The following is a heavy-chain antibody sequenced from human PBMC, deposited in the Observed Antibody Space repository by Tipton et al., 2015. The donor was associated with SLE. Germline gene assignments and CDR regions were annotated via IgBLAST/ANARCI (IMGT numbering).Heavy chain of an antibody. CDR3: ARSRDGYNADGFEI. D-gene: IGHD5-24*01. CDR1: GGSFSDYY. CDR2: INHTGGT. V-gene: IGHV4-34*01. J-gene: IGHJ3*02. Sequence: TLSLTCAVYGGSFSDYYWSWIRQTPGEGLEWIGEINHTGGTNYNPTLMSRVSISVDRSKNQFSLRLSSVTAADTAAYYCARSRDGYNADGFEIWGQGTMVTVSS.